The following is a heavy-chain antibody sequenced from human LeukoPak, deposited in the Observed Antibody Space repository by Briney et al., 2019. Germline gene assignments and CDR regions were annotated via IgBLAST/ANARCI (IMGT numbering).Heavy chain of an antibody. D-gene: IGHD2-15*01. CDR2: ISGGGGTT. V-gene: IGHV3-23*01. CDR1: GFSFSNYA. CDR3: ARADCSGGSCYGVGYYYYGMDV. Sequence: PGGSLRLSCAASGFSFSNYAMSWVRQAPGKGLEWVSAISGGGGTTYFADSVKGRFTISRDNAKNSLYLQMNSLRAEDTALYHCARADCSGGSCYGVGYYYYGMDVWGQGTTVTVSS. J-gene: IGHJ6*02.